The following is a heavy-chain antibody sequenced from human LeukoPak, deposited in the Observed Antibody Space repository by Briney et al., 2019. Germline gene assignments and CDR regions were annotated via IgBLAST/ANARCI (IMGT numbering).Heavy chain of an antibody. Sequence: GGSLRLSCAASGFTFSDYYMGWIRQAPGKGLEGVSYISSSGSTIYYADSVKGRFTISRDNAKNSLYLQMNSLRAEDTAVYYCARDLTYYDFWSGYDYWGQGTLVTVSS. CDR3: ARDLTYYDFWSGYDY. J-gene: IGHJ4*02. CDR1: GFTFSDYY. CDR2: ISSSGSTI. D-gene: IGHD3-3*01. V-gene: IGHV3-11*01.